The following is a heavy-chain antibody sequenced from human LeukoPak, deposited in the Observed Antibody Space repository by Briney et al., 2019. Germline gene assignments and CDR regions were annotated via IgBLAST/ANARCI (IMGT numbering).Heavy chain of an antibody. D-gene: IGHD6-6*01. CDR1: GYTFTSYY. CDR3: ARIVAARWNWFDP. J-gene: IGHJ5*02. CDR2: INPSGGST. V-gene: IGHV1-46*01. Sequence: GASVKVSCKASGYTFTSYYMHWVRRAPGQGLEWMGIINPSGGSTSYAQKFQGRVTITADKSTSTAYMELSSLRSEDTAVYYCARIVAARWNWFDPWGQGTLVTVSS.